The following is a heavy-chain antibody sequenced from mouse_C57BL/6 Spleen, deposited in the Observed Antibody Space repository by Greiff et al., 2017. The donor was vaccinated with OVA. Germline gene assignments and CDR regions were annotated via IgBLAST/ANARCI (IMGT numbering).Heavy chain of an antibody. J-gene: IGHJ4*01. CDR3: ALYGWYAMDY. V-gene: IGHV1-22*01. CDR1: GYTFTDYN. D-gene: IGHD1-1*01. Sequence: SGPELVKPGASVKMSCKASGYTFTDYNMHWVKQSHGKSLEWIGYINPNNGGTSYNQKFKGKATLPVNKSSSTAYMELRSLTSEDSAVYYCALYGWYAMDYWGQGTSVTVSS. CDR2: INPNNGGT.